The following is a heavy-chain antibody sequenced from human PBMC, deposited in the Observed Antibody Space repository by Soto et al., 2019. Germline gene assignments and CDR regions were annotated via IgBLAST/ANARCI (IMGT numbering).Heavy chain of an antibody. D-gene: IGHD2-15*01. CDR3: ARDKGRSPLDY. CDR2: ISYDGSHK. Sequence: GGSLRLSCAASGFTFSSYGMHWVRQTPGKGLEWVAIISYDGSHKEYADSVKGRFAISRDNSENSLYLQMNSLRAEDTAVYYCARDKGRSPLDYWGQGTLVTVSS. J-gene: IGHJ4*02. V-gene: IGHV3-33*05. CDR1: GFTFSSYG.